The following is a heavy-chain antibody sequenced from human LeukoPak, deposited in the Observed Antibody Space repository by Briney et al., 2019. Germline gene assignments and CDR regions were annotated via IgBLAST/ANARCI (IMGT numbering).Heavy chain of an antibody. CDR1: GFTFDDYA. V-gene: IGHV3-43D*03. J-gene: IGHJ4*02. Sequence: GGSLRLSRAASGFTFDDYAMHWVRQAPGKGLEWVSLISWDGGSTYYADSVKGRFTISRDNAKNSLYLQMNSLRAEDTAVYYCARGRYNYGYIFDYWGQGTLVTVSS. D-gene: IGHD5-18*01. CDR3: ARGRYNYGYIFDY. CDR2: ISWDGGST.